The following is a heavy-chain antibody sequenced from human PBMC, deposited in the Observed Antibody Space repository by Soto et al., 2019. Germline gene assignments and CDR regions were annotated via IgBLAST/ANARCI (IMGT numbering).Heavy chain of an antibody. CDR3: ATRASTMGARPMY. CDR1: GITFTTYA. CDR2: VTVSGGMT. D-gene: IGHD6-6*01. J-gene: IGHJ4*02. V-gene: IGHV3-23*01. Sequence: GGSLRLSCTVTGITFTTYAMTWVRQVPGKGLEWVSGVTVSGGMTSYADSVQGRFTISRDNSKNTVFLEMRSLRVEDTAVYYFATRASTMGARPMYWGQGTPVTVSS.